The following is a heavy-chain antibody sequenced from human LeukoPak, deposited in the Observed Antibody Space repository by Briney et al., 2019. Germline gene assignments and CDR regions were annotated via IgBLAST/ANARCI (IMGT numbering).Heavy chain of an antibody. V-gene: IGHV3-20*04. D-gene: IGHD5-24*01. CDR1: GFTFDDYG. CDR2: ISWNSGSI. J-gene: IGHJ3*02. CDR3: AKVEMAVISNPNAFDI. Sequence: GGSLRLSCAASGFTFDDYGMSWVRQAPGKGLEWVSGISWNSGSIGYADSVKGRFTISRDNAKNSLYLQMNSLRAEDTALYYCAKVEMAVISNPNAFDIWGQGTMVTVSS.